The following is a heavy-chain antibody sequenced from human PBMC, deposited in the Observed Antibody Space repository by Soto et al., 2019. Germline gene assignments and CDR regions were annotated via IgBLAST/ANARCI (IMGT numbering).Heavy chain of an antibody. CDR1: AASFSCHS. Sequence: KHSETLSLTCADNAASFSCHSWTWSRQSTGKGLESVGDINHSGRVNYSPTLKSRVTISLDTTKNQSSLTLSAVTAADTAMYYCSASAYDTNGYYRFDPWGQGNLDTASS. CDR3: SASAYDTNGYYRFDP. V-gene: IGHV4-34*01. CDR2: INHSGRV. D-gene: IGHD3-22*01. J-gene: IGHJ5*01.